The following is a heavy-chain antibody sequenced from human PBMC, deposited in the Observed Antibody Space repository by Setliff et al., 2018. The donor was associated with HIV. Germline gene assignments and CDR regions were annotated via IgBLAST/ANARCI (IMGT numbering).Heavy chain of an antibody. V-gene: IGHV4-4*02. CDR2: IYHGGST. Sequence: SETLSLTCAVSGGSISSSNWWSWVRQPPGKGLEWIGEIYHGGSTNYNPSLKSRVTISVDKSKNQSSLKLASVTAADTAVYYCASGEPYYYDSTGYSGNYFDYWGQGTLVTVS. D-gene: IGHD3-22*01. CDR1: GGSISSSNW. CDR3: ASGEPYYYDSTGYSGNYFDY. J-gene: IGHJ4*02.